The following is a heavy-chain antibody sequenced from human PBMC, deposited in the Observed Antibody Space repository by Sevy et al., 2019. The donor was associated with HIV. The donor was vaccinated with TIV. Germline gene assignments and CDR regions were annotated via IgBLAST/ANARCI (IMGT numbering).Heavy chain of an antibody. CDR3: ARLRWDLVVVPGATPGCYFDY. CDR1: GDSINTYY. CDR2: VSHSGNT. J-gene: IGHJ4*02. D-gene: IGHD2-2*01. Sequence: SETLSLTCTVSGDSINTYYWSWIQQPPGKGLEWIGYVSHSGNTNYNPSLKSRVSMSLDTSRNQFSLKVKSVTAADTAVDYCARLRWDLVVVPGATPGCYFDYWGQGTLVTVSS. V-gene: IGHV4-59*08.